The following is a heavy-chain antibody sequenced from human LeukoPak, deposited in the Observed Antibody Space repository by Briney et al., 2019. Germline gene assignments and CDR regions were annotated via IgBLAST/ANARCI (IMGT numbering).Heavy chain of an antibody. CDR2: VYYSGST. D-gene: IGHD1-26*01. CDR3: ATFSGNYVFDY. J-gene: IGHJ4*02. CDR1: GGSNNRSSKY. Sequence: PSETLSLTRRVSGGSNNRSSKYWGWIRQSPGKGLEWIGSVYYSGSTDYNSSLKSRVTISVDTSKNHFSLKLSSVTAADTAVYYCATFSGNYVFDYWGQGTRVTVSS. V-gene: IGHV4-39*02.